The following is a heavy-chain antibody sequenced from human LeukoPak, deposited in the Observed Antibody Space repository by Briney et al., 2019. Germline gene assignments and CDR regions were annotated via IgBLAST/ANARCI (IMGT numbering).Heavy chain of an antibody. CDR1: GGTFSSYA. CDR3: ARDQGSGRDYYYGMDV. D-gene: IGHD3-10*01. Sequence: ASVKVSCKASGGTFSSYAISWVRQAPGQGLEWMGGIIPIFGTANYAQKFQGRVTITADESTSTAYMELSSLRSEDTAVYYCARDQGSGRDYYYGMDVWGQGTTVTVSS. J-gene: IGHJ6*02. CDR2: IIPIFGTA. V-gene: IGHV1-69*13.